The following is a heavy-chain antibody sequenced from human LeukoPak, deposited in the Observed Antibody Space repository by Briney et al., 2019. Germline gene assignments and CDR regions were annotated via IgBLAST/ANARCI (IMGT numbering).Heavy chain of an antibody. Sequence: GGSLRLSCAASGFTFSSYAMSWVRQAPGKGLEWVSAISGSGGSTYFADSVKGRFTISRDNSKNTLYLQMNSLRAEDTAVYYCAKDGGSIVVVPAALPNWFDPWGQGTLVTVSS. V-gene: IGHV3-23*01. CDR1: GFTFSSYA. J-gene: IGHJ5*02. CDR2: ISGSGGST. D-gene: IGHD2-2*02. CDR3: AKDGGSIVVVPAALPNWFDP.